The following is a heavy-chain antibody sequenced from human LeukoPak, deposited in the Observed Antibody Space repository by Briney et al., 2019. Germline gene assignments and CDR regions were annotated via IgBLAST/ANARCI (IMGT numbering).Heavy chain of an antibody. D-gene: IGHD3-3*01. Sequence: SETLSLTCTVSGGSISSSSYYWGWIRQPPGKGLEWIGSIYYSGSTYYYPSLKSRVTISVDTSKNQFSLKLSSVTAADTAVYYCARLSKRITTFGVVPDYWGQGTLVTVSS. V-gene: IGHV4-39*01. J-gene: IGHJ4*02. CDR2: IYYSGST. CDR3: ARLSKRITTFGVVPDY. CDR1: GGSISSSSYY.